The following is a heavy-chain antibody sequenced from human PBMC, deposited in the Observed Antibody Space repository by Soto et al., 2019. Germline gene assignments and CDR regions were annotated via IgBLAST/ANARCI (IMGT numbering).Heavy chain of an antibody. D-gene: IGHD6-13*01. CDR3: ARSSREKYYYYYGMDV. Sequence: ASVKVSCKASGGTFSSYAISWVRQAPGQGLEWMGGIIPIFGTANYAQKFQGRVTITADESTSTAYMELSSLRSEDTAVYYCARSSREKYYYYYGMDVWGQETTVTVSS. CDR2: IIPIFGTA. J-gene: IGHJ6*02. V-gene: IGHV1-69*13. CDR1: GGTFSSYA.